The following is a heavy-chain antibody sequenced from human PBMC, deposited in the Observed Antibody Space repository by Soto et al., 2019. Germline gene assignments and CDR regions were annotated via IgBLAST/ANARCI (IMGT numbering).Heavy chain of an antibody. CDR1: GYTFTSYG. Sequence: QVQLVQSGAEVKKPGASVKVSCKASGYTFTSYGISWVRQAPGQGLEWMGWISAYNGNTNYAQKLQGRVTMTTDTSTSTDFVELRGLRTDDTAVYYCARDQGAYGMDVWGQGTTVTVSS. J-gene: IGHJ6*02. CDR2: ISAYNGNT. D-gene: IGHD3-16*01. CDR3: ARDQGAYGMDV. V-gene: IGHV1-18*01.